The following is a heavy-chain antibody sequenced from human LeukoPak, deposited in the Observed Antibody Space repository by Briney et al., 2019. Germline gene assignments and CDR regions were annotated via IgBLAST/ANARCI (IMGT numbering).Heavy chain of an antibody. CDR2: IYYSGST. J-gene: IGHJ4*02. Sequence: PSETLSLTCTVSGGSISSYYWSWIRQPPGKGLEWIGYIYYSGSTNYNPSLKSRVTISVDTSKNQFSLKLSSVTAADTAVYYCARHFFSSGYAVDYWGQGTLVTVSS. D-gene: IGHD3-22*01. V-gene: IGHV4-59*08. CDR3: ARHFFSSGYAVDY. CDR1: GGSISSYY.